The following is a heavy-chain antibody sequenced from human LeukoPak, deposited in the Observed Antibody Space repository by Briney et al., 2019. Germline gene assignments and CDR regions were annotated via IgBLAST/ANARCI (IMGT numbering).Heavy chain of an antibody. Sequence: PGGSLRLSCTASGFTFSSYAMSWVRQAPGKGLEWVSAISGSGGSAYYADSVKGRFTISRDNSKNTLYLQMNSLRAEGTAVYYCAKDSYGFFVGHFDPWGQGTLVTVSS. CDR1: GFTFSSYA. J-gene: IGHJ5*02. CDR2: ISGSGGSA. CDR3: AKDSYGFFVGHFDP. V-gene: IGHV3-23*01. D-gene: IGHD3-3*01.